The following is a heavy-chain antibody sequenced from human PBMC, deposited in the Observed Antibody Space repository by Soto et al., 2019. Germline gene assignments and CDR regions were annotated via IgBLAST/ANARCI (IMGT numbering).Heavy chain of an antibody. CDR3: AHRVLRTVFGLVTTTAIYFDF. V-gene: IGHV2-5*02. D-gene: IGHD3-3*01. CDR1: GFSLTTSGVG. CDR2: IYWDDDK. Sequence: QITLNESGPTLVKPRQTLTLTCTFSGFSLTTSGVGVGWIRQSPGKAPEWLALIYWDDDKRYSPSLKRRLTITKHTPKYRVVLTMADLDPADTATYYCAHRVLRTVFGLVTTTAIYFDFWGQGTPVAVSS. J-gene: IGHJ4*02.